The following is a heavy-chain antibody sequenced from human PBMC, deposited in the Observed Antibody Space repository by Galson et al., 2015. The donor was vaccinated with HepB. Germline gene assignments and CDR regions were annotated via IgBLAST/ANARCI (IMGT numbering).Heavy chain of an antibody. CDR1: GFTFSSYW. D-gene: IGHD3-3*01. CDR3: ARDRGSIFGVAQGWFDP. CDR2: INSDGSST. Sequence: SLRLSCAASGFTFSSYWMHWVRQAPGEGLVWVSRINSDGSSTSYADSVKGRFTISRDNAKNTLYLQMNSLRAEDTAVYYCARDRGSIFGVAQGWFDPWGQGTLVTVSS. J-gene: IGHJ5*02. V-gene: IGHV3-74*01.